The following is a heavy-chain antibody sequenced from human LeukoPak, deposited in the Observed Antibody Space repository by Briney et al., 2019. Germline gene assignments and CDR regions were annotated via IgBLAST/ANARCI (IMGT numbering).Heavy chain of an antibody. CDR3: ARGSLSYYDSSGYYFR. CDR1: GYTFTGYY. Sequence: ASVKVSCKASGYTFTGYYMHWVRQAPGQGLEWMGWINPNSGGTNYAQKFQGRVTMTRDTSISTAYMELSRLRSDDTAVYYCARGSLSYYDSSGYYFRWGQGTLVTVSS. CDR2: INPNSGGT. D-gene: IGHD3-22*01. V-gene: IGHV1-2*02. J-gene: IGHJ1*01.